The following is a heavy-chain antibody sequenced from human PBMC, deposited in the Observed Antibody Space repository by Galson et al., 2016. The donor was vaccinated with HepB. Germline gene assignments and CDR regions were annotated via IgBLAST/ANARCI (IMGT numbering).Heavy chain of an antibody. V-gene: IGHV3-23*01. Sequence: SLRLSCAASGFTFSSYAMTWVRQAPGKGLEWVSGISGSGAKTYYANAVEGRVTISRDNSNNTLYLQVNSLRAEDTALYFCARYSDSWAPFDYWGQGSLVTVSS. CDR2: ISGSGAKT. J-gene: IGHJ4*02. CDR1: GFTFSSYA. D-gene: IGHD6-13*01. CDR3: ARYSDSWAPFDY.